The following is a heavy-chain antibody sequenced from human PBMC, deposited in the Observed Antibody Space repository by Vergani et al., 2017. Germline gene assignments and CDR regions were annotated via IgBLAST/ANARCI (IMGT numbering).Heavy chain of an antibody. J-gene: IGHJ6*02. Sequence: EVQLVESGGGLVKPGGSLRLSCAASGFTFSSYSMNWVRQAPGKGLEWVSSISSSSSYIYYADSVKGRFTISRDNAKNSLYLQMNSLRAEDTAVYYCAREEHTKYYYYGMDVWGQGTTVTVSS. CDR3: AREEHTKYYYYGMDV. CDR2: ISSSSSYI. CDR1: GFTFSSYS. V-gene: IGHV3-21*01. D-gene: IGHD1/OR15-1a*01.